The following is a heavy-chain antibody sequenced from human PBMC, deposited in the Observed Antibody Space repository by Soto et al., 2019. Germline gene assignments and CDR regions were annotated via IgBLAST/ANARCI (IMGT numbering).Heavy chain of an antibody. V-gene: IGHV3-30-3*01. J-gene: IGHJ6*01. Sequence: QVHLVESGGGVVQPGSSLRLSCAASEFTFRIFAMHWLRQSPGKGLEWVAVISYDGSRKADSAKGRFTVSRDNSWNTLYLTMSSLIAENMPMYYCARDDRGDIDKGVGVRPGEYSIDVWGQGTTVTVSS. CDR3: ARDDRGDIDKGVGVRPGEYSIDV. CDR2: ISYDGSRK. D-gene: IGHD3-10*01. CDR1: EFTFRIFA.